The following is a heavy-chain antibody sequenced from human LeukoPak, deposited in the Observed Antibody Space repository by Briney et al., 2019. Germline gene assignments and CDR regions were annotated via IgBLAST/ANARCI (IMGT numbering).Heavy chain of an antibody. Sequence: SETLSLTCTVSSAFISSSPYYWGWIRQSPGKGLEWIGSISYSGTTYYNPSLKSRVTISVDTSKNHFSLKLSSVTAADTAVYYCAANSADYNTLGSSYKVWGQGTLVTVSS. J-gene: IGHJ4*02. D-gene: IGHD3-10*01. CDR2: ISYSGTT. CDR1: SAFISSSPYY. CDR3: AANSADYNTLGSSYKV. V-gene: IGHV4-39*02.